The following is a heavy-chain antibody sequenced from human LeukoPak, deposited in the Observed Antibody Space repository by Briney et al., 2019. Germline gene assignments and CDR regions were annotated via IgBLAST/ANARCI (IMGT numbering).Heavy chain of an antibody. V-gene: IGHV3-53*01. CDR1: GFTFSSSY. Sequence: GGSLRLSCAASGFTFSSSYISWVRQAPGKGLEWVSAIYSGGTTYYANSVKGRFTISRDNSKNMLYLLMNSLRAEDTAIYHCARQTGASTNFDNWGQGTLVTVSS. CDR2: IYSGGTT. J-gene: IGHJ4*02. CDR3: ARQTGASTNFDN. D-gene: IGHD2-2*01.